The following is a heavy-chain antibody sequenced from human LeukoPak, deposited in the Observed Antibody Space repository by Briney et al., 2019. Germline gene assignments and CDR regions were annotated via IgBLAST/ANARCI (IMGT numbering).Heavy chain of an antibody. CDR3: AKDFYDSGGNYNGMDV. CDR2: ISGSGGST. Sequence: GGSLRLSCAASGFTFSSYWMSWVRQAPGKGLEWVSTISGSGGSTYYADSVRGRFTISRDNSRNTLYLQMNSLRAEDTAVYYCAKDFYDSGGNYNGMDVWGQGTTVTVSS. J-gene: IGHJ6*02. D-gene: IGHD3-22*01. V-gene: IGHV3-23*01. CDR1: GFTFSSYW.